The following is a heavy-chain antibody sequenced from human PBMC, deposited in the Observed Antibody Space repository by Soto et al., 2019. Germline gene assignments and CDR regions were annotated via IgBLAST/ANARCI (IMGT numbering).Heavy chain of an antibody. Sequence: EVQLVESGGGLVQPGGSLRLSCAASGFTFSNYWMHWVRQAPGKGLVWVSRVNSDGSTTNYADSVKGRFTISRDNAKKTLHLQMNSLGAEDTAVYYCASNYAYAEGYYYYGIDVWGQGTTVTVSS. V-gene: IGHV3-74*01. J-gene: IGHJ6*02. D-gene: IGHD3-16*01. CDR1: GFTFSNYW. CDR3: ASNYAYAEGYYYYGIDV. CDR2: VNSDGSTT.